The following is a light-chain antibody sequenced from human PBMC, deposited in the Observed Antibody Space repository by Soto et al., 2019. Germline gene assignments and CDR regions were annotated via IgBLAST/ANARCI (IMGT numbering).Light chain of an antibody. CDR1: QSVSSSY. CDR3: QHYGTSLFS. J-gene: IGKJ3*01. V-gene: IGKV3-20*01. CDR2: GTS. Sequence: LTQSPCTLSLSPGERATLSCRASQSVSSSYLAWYQQQPGQDPRLLIYGTSSRVDGVPDRFSGSGSGTDFTIIIISLEHEDFVVYYCQHYGTSLFSFGPGTKVDI.